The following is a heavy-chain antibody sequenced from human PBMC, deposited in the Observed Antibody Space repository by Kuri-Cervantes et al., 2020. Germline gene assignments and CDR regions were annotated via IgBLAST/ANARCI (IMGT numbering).Heavy chain of an antibody. CDR2: IIPILGIA. D-gene: IGHD5-12*01. Sequence: SVKVSCKASGGTFSSYTISWVRQAPGQGLEWVGRIIPILGIANYAQKFQGRVTITADKSTSTAYMELSSLRSDDTAVYYCARDASPIVATPLTHYYYGMDVWGQGTTVTVSS. V-gene: IGHV1-69*04. J-gene: IGHJ6*02. CDR1: GGTFSSYT. CDR3: ARDASPIVATPLTHYYYGMDV.